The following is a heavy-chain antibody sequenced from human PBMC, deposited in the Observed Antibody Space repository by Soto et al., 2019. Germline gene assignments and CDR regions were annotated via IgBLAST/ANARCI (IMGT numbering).Heavy chain of an antibody. CDR2: IYHSGST. Sequence: SETLSLTCTVSGGSVSSGDYYWSWIRQPPGKGLEWIGSIYHSGSTYYNPSLKSRVTISVDTSKNQFSLKLSSVTAADTAVYYCARGRVEYNLNAFDIWGQGTMVTVSS. CDR3: ARGRVEYNLNAFDI. D-gene: IGHD6-6*01. J-gene: IGHJ3*02. V-gene: IGHV4-39*07. CDR1: GGSVSSGDYY.